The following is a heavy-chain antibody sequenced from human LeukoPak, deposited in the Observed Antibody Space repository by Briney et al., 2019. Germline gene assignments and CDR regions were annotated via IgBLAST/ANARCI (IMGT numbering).Heavy chain of an antibody. J-gene: IGHJ4*02. D-gene: IGHD4-11*01. CDR2: IYHSGST. CDR3: ARTHDYSNYGPFDY. V-gene: IGHV4-30-2*01. Sequence: SGTLSLTCTVSGGSISSGGYYWSWIRQPPGKGLEWIGYIYHSGSTYYNPSLKSRVTISVDTSKNQFSLKLSSVTAADTAVYYCARTHDYSNYGPFDYWDQGTLVTVSS. CDR1: GGSISSGGYY.